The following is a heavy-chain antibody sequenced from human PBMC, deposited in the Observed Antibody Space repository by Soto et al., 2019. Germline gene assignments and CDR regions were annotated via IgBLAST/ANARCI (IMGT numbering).Heavy chain of an antibody. CDR2: ISSSSSTI. D-gene: IGHD4-17*01. CDR1: GFTFSSYS. J-gene: IGHJ5*02. CDR3: ARGSDYGEDDVNWFDP. V-gene: IGHV3-48*01. Sequence: GGSLRLSCAASGFTFSSYSMNWVRQAPGKGLEWVSYISSSSSTIYYADSVKGRFTISRDNAKNSLYLQMNSLRAEDTAVYYCARGSDYGEDDVNWFDPWGQGTLVTVSS.